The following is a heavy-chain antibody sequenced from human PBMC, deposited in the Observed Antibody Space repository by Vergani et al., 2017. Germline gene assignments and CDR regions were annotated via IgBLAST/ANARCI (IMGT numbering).Heavy chain of an antibody. J-gene: IGHJ5*02. CDR3: ARAAIYYDNNPTGEP. D-gene: IGHD3-22*01. V-gene: IGHV4-61*02. CDR2: IYTSGST. CDR1: GGSISSGSYY. Sequence: QVQLQESGPGLVKPSQTLSLTCTVSGGSISSGSYYWSWIRQPAGKGLEWIGRIYTSGSTNYNPSLKSRVTISVDPSKNQFSLKLSSVTAADTAVYYCARAAIYYDNNPTGEPWGQGTLVTVSS.